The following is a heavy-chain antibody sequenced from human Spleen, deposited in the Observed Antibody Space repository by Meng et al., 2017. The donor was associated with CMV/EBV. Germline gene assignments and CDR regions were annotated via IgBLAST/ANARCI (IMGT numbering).Heavy chain of an antibody. CDR1: GDSVSSNSAA. CDR2: TYYRSKWYN. V-gene: IGHV6-1*01. D-gene: IGHD3-22*01. J-gene: IGHJ4*02. CDR3: ARETSSDYCFDY. Sequence: SETLSLTCAISGDSVSSNSAAWNWIRQSPSRGLEWLGRTYYRSKWYNDYAVSLKSRVTVNPDTSKNHFSLHLNSVTPEDMAVYYCARETSSDYCFDYWGQGTLVTVS.